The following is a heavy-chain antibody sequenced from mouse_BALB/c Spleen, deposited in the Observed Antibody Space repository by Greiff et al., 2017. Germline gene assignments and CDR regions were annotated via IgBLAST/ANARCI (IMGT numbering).Heavy chain of an antibody. V-gene: IGHV1-7*01. CDR1: GYTFTSYW. CDR2: INPSTGYT. Sequence: QVQLQQSGAELAKPGASVKMSCKASGYTFTSYWMHWVKQRPGQGLEWIGYINPSTGYTEYNQKFKDKATLTADKSSSTAYMQLSSLTSEDSAVYYCARSPMTTVTYYYAMDYWGQGTSVTVSS. J-gene: IGHJ4*01. D-gene: IGHD2-1*01. CDR3: ARSPMTTVTYYYAMDY.